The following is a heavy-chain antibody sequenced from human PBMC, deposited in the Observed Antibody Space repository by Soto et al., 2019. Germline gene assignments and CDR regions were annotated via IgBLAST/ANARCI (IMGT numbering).Heavy chain of an antibody. V-gene: IGHV3-30*18. J-gene: IGHJ3*02. CDR2: ISYDGNNK. CDR3: AKLITMVRGVIMDAFDI. Sequence: QVQLVESGGGVVQPGRSLRLSCAASGFTFSSYDIHWVRQAPGKGLEWVALISYDGNNKYYADSVKGRFTISRDNSKNTLYLLMNSLRAEDTAVYYCAKLITMVRGVIMDAFDIWGQGTMVTVSS. D-gene: IGHD3-10*01. CDR1: GFTFSSYD.